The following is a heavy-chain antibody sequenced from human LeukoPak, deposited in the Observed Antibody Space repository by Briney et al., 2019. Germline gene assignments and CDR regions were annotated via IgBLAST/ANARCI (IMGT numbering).Heavy chain of an antibody. D-gene: IGHD6-19*01. CDR1: GVTLSNHW. CDR2: ITSDSDGSST. CDR3: IRSSGWPDY. V-gene: IGHV3-74*01. J-gene: IGHJ4*02. Sequence: GGSLRLSCAASGVTLSNHWMHWVRQAPGKGLLWVSRITSDSDGSSTVYAVSVRGRFTISRDNAKNTLYLQMNSLRAEDTAVYYCIRSSGWPDYWGQGTLVTVSS.